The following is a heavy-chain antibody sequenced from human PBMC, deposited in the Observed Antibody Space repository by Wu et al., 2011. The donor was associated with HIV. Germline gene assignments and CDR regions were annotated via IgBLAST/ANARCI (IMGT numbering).Heavy chain of an antibody. CDR1: GGTFSSYA. Sequence: QVQLVQSGAEVKKPGSSVKVSCKASGGTFSSYAINWVRQAPGQGPEWMGRVIPVFDTTNYAPRFQGRVTISADKSTNTAYIEVRSLRSEDTSMYYCAGDLGGDEDTWGQGTLVTVSS. J-gene: IGHJ5*02. CDR3: AGDLGGDEDT. D-gene: IGHD2-21*01. CDR2: VIPVFDTT. V-gene: IGHV1-69*14.